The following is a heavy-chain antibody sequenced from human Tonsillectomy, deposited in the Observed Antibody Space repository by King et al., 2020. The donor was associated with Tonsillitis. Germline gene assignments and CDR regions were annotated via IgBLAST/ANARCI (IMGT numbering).Heavy chain of an antibody. D-gene: IGHD3-10*01. Sequence: VQLQESGPGLVKPSETLSLTCSVSGYSVSNDYYWGWIRQPPGKGLEWIGSISHSGSTYYSPSLKSRVIISVDTSKNQFSLKLSSVTAADTAMYYCTLYGALRGVISGRIDIWGQGILVTVSS. CDR2: ISHSGST. CDR1: GYSVSNDYY. J-gene: IGHJ4*02. V-gene: IGHV4-38-2*01. CDR3: TLYGALRGVISGRIDI.